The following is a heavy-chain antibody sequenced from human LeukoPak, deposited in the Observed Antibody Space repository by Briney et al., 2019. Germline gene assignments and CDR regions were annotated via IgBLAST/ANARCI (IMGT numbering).Heavy chain of an antibody. V-gene: IGHV3-30*02. J-gene: IGHJ4*02. Sequence: GGSLRLSCAASGFNFSSFGMHWVRRAPAEGLEWVAYIGYTGTNTYYADSVKGRFTISRDNSKNTVHLQMNSLRAADTALYSCARDLTGKYYIAYWGQGTLVTVSS. CDR1: GFNFSSFG. D-gene: IGHD2-8*02. CDR2: IGYTGTNT. CDR3: ARDLTGKYYIAY.